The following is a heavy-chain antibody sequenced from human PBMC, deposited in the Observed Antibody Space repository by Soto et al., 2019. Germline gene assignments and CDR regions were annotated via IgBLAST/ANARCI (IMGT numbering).Heavy chain of an antibody. CDR2: ISAYNGNT. D-gene: IGHD4-4*01. J-gene: IGHJ3*02. CDR1: GYTFASYG. V-gene: IGHV1-18*01. Sequence: GASVKVSCKASGYTFASYGISWVRQAPGQGLEWMGWISAYNGNTNYAQKLQGRVTMTTDTSTSTAYMELRSLRSDDTAVYYCARGRPYSNYGAVDIWGQGTMVTVSS. CDR3: ARGRPYSNYGAVDI.